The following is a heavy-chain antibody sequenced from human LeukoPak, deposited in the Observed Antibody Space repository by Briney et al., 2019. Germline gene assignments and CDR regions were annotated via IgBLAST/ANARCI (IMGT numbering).Heavy chain of an antibody. J-gene: IGHJ4*02. CDR3: AKSRGVVLRFLEWLSSSPPDY. CDR1: GFTFSSYG. D-gene: IGHD3-3*01. V-gene: IGHV3-30*18. Sequence: GRSLRLSCAASGFTFSSYGMHWVRQAPGKGLEWVAVISYDGSNKYYADSVKGRFTISRDNSKNTLYLQMNSLRAEDTAVYYCAKSRGVVLRFLEWLSSSPPDYWGQGTLGTVSS. CDR2: ISYDGSNK.